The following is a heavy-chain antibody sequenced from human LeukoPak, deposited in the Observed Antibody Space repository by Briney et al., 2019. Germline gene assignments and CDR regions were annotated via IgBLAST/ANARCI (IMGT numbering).Heavy chain of an antibody. V-gene: IGHV3-21*01. CDR1: GFTFSSYA. J-gene: IGHJ4*02. Sequence: GGSLRLSCSASGFTFSSYAMSWVRQAPGKGLEWVSSISSSSSYIYYADSVKGRFTISRDNAKNSLYLQMNSLRAEDTAVYYCVRDPGATYYYGSSGYYHYWGQGTLVTVSS. CDR3: VRDPGATYYYGSSGYYHY. CDR2: ISSSSSYI. D-gene: IGHD3-22*01.